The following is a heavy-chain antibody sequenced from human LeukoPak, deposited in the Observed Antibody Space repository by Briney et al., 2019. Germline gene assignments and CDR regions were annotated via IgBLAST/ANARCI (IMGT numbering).Heavy chain of an antibody. V-gene: IGHV4-59*01. D-gene: IGHD2-2*02. CDR2: IYYSGST. CDR1: GGSISSYY. CDR3: AVAIPYTYYFDY. J-gene: IGHJ4*02. Sequence: SETVSLTCTVSGGSISSYYWSWIRQPPGKGLEWIGYIYYSGSTNYNPSLKSRVTISVDTSKNQFSLKLSSVTAADTAVYYCAVAIPYTYYFDYWGQGTLVTVSS.